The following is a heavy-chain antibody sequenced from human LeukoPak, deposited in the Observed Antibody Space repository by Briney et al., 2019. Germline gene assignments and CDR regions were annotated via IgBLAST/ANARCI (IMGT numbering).Heavy chain of an antibody. CDR3: ATTRRMLVVAATPLDY. D-gene: IGHD2-15*01. V-gene: IGHV3-30*03. CDR2: ISYDGSNK. CDR1: GFTFSSYG. J-gene: IGHJ4*02. Sequence: PGRSLGLSCAASGFTFSSYGMHWVRQAPGKGLEWVAVISYDGSNKYYADSVKGRSTISRDNSKNTLYLQMNSLRAEDTAVYYCATTRRMLVVAATPLDYWGQGTLVTVSS.